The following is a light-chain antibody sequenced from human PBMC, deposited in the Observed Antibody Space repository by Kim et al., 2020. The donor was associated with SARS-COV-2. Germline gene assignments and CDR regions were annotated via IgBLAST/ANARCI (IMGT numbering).Light chain of an antibody. CDR2: GAS. V-gene: IGKV3-20*01. Sequence: ESVLTQSPGTLSLSPGERATLSCRASQSVGSNYLAWYQQQPGQAPSLLFYGASSRATGIPDMFSGSGSGTGFTLTISRLEPEYFAVYYCQQYSRSPITFGGGTKVDIK. CDR3: QQYSRSPIT. J-gene: IGKJ4*01. CDR1: QSVGSNY.